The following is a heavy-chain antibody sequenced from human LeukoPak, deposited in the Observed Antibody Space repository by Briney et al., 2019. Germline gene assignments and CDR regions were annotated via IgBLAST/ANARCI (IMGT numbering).Heavy chain of an antibody. CDR3: TRDRVGYCSSTSCRVMGAFDI. V-gene: IGHV3-49*04. D-gene: IGHD2-2*01. Sequence: GGSLRLSCTASGFTFGDYAMSWVRQAPGKGLEWVGFIRSKAYGGTTEYAASVKGRFTISRDDSKSIAYLRMNSLKTEDTAVYYCTRDRVGYCSSTSCRVMGAFDIWGQGTMVTVSS. J-gene: IGHJ3*02. CDR1: GFTFGDYA. CDR2: IRSKAYGGTT.